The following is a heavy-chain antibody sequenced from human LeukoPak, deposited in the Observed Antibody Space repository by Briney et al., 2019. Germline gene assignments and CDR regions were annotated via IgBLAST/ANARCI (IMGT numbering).Heavy chain of an antibody. Sequence: ASETLSLTCTVPGDSISSGDNYWSWIRQPPGKGLDWIGYIHYSGSTYYNPSLKSRVIISGDMSKNQFSLTLNSLTAADSAMYYCARAAAGTNSWYYFDYWGQGTLVTVSS. CDR3: ARAAAGTNSWYYFDY. V-gene: IGHV4-30-4*01. D-gene: IGHD6-19*01. CDR2: IHYSGST. CDR1: GDSISSGDNY. J-gene: IGHJ4*02.